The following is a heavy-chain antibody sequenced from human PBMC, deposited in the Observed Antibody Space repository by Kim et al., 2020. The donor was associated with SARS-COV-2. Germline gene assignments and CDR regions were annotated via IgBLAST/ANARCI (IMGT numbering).Heavy chain of an antibody. D-gene: IGHD5-12*01. CDR3: TTSSSGYDYLWDY. J-gene: IGHJ4*02. Sequence: YAEPVKGRITITRDDSENPLYLQMNSLESEGTAMYYCTTSSSGYDYLWDYWGQGTLVTVSS. V-gene: IGHV3-15*01.